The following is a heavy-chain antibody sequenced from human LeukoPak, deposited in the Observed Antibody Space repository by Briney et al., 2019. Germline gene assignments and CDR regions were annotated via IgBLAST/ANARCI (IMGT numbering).Heavy chain of an antibody. V-gene: IGHV3-48*01. CDR1: GFTFSSYS. J-gene: IGHJ6*04. CDR2: ISSSSSTI. CDR3: AKDRRITGSFDV. D-gene: IGHD3-10*01. Sequence: GGSLRLSCAASGFTFSSYSMNWVRQAPGKGLEWVSYISSSSSTIYYADSVKGRFTISRDNPKYTVYLQMNSLRAEDTAVYYCAKDRRITGSFDVWGKGTAVTISS.